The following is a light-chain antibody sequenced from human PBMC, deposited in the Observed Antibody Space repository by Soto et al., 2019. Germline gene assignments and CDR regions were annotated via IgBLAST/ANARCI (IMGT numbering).Light chain of an antibody. J-gene: IGLJ3*02. CDR2: GNS. V-gene: IGLV1-40*01. CDR1: SSNIGAGYD. CDR3: QSYDSSLRGWV. Sequence: QSVLTQPPSVSGAPGQRVTISCTGSSSNIGAGYDVHWYQQLPGTAPKLLIYGNSNRPSGVPVRFSGSKSGTSASLAITGLQAEDEADYYCQSYDSSLRGWVFGGGTKLTVL.